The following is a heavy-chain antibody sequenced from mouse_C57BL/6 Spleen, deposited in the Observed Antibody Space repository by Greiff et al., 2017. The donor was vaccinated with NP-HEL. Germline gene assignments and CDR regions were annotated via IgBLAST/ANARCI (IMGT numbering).Heavy chain of an antibody. CDR1: GYSITSGYY. CDR2: ISYDGSN. CDR3: ARALRWYFDV. D-gene: IGHD1-1*01. J-gene: IGHJ1*03. V-gene: IGHV3-6*01. Sequence: EVQLVESGPGLVKPSQSLSLTCSVTGYSITSGYYWNWIRQFPGNKLEWMGYISYDGSNNYNQSLKNRISITRDTSKNQFFLKLNSVTTEDTATYYCARALRWYFDVWGTGTTVTVSS.